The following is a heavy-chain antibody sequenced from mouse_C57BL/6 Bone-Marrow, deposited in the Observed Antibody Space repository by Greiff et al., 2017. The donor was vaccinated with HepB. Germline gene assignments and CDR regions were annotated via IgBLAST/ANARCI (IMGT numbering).Heavy chain of an antibody. J-gene: IGHJ3*01. CDR1: GYTFTSYW. V-gene: IGHV1-64*01. D-gene: IGHD2-4*01. CDR3: AWDYAVPFAY. Sequence: QVQLKQPGAELVKPGASVKLSCKASGYTFTSYWMHWVKQRPGQGLEWIGMIHPNSGSTNYNEKFKSKATLTVDKSSSTAYMQLSSLTSEDSAVYYCAWDYAVPFAYWGQGTLVTVSA. CDR2: IHPNSGST.